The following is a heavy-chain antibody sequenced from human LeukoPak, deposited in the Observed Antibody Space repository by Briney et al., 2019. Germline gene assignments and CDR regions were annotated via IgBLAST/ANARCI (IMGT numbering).Heavy chain of an antibody. CDR1: GIIVSNNY. CDR3: ARVSIWFGEISANYFDY. J-gene: IGHJ4*02. V-gene: IGHV3-66*01. Sequence: GGSLKLSCAASGIIVSNNYMSWVRQAPGKGLEWVSVIYSGGSTYYADSVKGRFTISRDNSKNTLYLQMNSLRAEDAAVYYCARVSIWFGEISANYFDYWGQGTLVTVSS. CDR2: IYSGGST. D-gene: IGHD3-10*01.